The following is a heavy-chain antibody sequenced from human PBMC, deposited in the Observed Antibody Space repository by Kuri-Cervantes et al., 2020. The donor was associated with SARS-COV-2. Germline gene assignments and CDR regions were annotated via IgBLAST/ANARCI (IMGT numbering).Heavy chain of an antibody. CDR2: ISHDGKNK. CDR3: AKDRVGVQDF. J-gene: IGHJ4*02. V-gene: IGHV3-30*04. D-gene: IGHD2-21*01. CDR1: GFTFTTYA. Sequence: GESLKISCAASGFTFTTYAMNWVRQAPGKGLEWVAVISHDGKNKKCIASGKGRFTISRDNSQNTLYLHMKSLRSEDTAMHYCAKDRVGVQDFWGQGTLVTVSS.